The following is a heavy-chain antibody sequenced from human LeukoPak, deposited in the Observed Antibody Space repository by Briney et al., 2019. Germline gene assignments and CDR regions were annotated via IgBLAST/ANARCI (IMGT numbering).Heavy chain of an antibody. CDR3: ASLSTTVVTY. D-gene: IGHD4-17*01. J-gene: IGHJ4*02. V-gene: IGHV3-48*01. Sequence: GGSLRLSCAASGFTFSSYSMSWVRQAPGKGLEWVSYISSSSSTIYYADSVKGRFTISRDNAKNSLYLQMNSLRAEDTAVYYCASLSTTVVTYWGQGTLVTVSS. CDR2: ISSSSSTI. CDR1: GFTFSSYS.